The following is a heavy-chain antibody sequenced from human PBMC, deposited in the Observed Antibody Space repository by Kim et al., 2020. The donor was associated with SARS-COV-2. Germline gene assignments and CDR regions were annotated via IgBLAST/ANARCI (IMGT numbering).Heavy chain of an antibody. V-gene: IGHV4-31*03. CDR1: GGSISSGGYY. J-gene: IGHJ4*02. CDR2: IYYSGST. D-gene: IGHD3-3*01. Sequence: SETLSLTCTVSGGSISSGGYYWSWIRQHPGKGLEWIGYIYYSGSTYYNLSLKSRVTISVDTSKNQFSLKLSSVTAADTAVYYCARVGRITIFGVAPYFDYWGQGTLVTVSS. CDR3: ARVGRITIFGVAPYFDY.